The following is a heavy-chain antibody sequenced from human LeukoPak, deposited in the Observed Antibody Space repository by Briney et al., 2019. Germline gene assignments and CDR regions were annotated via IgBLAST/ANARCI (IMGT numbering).Heavy chain of an antibody. J-gene: IGHJ6*04. CDR1: GGSISSYY. Sequence: PSETLSLTCTVSGGSISSYYWSWIRQPPGKGLEWIGYIYYSGSTNYNPSLKSRVTISVDTSKNQFSLKLSSVTAADTAVYYCARDSGIAAAGRVDVWGKGTTVTVSS. CDR3: ARDSGIAAAGRVDV. CDR2: IYYSGST. V-gene: IGHV4-59*01. D-gene: IGHD6-13*01.